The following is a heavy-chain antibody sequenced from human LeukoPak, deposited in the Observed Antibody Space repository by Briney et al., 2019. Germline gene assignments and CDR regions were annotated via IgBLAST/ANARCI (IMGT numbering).Heavy chain of an antibody. CDR2: ISSSSSYI. CDR3: ARAAHEDIVVVPAAIDNYYMDV. CDR1: GFTFSSYS. Sequence: PGGSLRLSCAASGFTFSSYSMNWVRQAPGKGLEWVSSISSSSSYIYYADSVKGRFTISRDNAKNSLYLQTNSLRAEDAAVYYCARAAHEDIVVVPAAIDNYYMDVWGKGTTVTVSS. D-gene: IGHD2-2*01. J-gene: IGHJ6*03. V-gene: IGHV3-21*01.